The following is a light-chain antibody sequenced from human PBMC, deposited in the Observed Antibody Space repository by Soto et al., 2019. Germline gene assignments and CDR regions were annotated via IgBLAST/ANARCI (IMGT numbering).Light chain of an antibody. CDR1: QIVSSY. J-gene: IGKJ2*01. V-gene: IGKV3-11*01. CDR2: DAS. Sequence: EIVLTQSPATLSLSPGEIATLSCRASQIVSSYLAWYQQKPGQAPRLLIYDASNRATGIPARFSGSGSGTDFTLTISSLEPEDFAVYYCQQRSNWPPRYTFGQGTKLEIK. CDR3: QQRSNWPPRYT.